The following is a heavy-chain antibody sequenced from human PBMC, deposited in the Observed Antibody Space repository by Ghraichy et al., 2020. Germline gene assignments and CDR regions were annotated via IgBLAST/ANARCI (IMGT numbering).Heavy chain of an antibody. CDR2: IGTAGDT. CDR1: GFTFSSYD. Sequence: LSLTCAASGFTFSSYDMHWVRQATGKGLEWVSAIGTAGDTYYPGSVKGRFTISRENAKNSLYLQMNSLRAGDTAVYYCARGSGSYFGYYYYYMDVWGKGTTVTVSS. CDR3: ARGSGSYFGYYYYYMDV. J-gene: IGHJ6*03. V-gene: IGHV3-13*04. D-gene: IGHD1-26*01.